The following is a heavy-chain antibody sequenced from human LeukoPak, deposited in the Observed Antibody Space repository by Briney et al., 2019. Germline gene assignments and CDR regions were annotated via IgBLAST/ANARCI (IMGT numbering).Heavy chain of an antibody. Sequence: GGSLRLSCAASGFTFSSYGMHWVRQAPGKGLEWVAVISYDGSSKYYADSVKGRFTISRDNSKNTLYLQMNSLRAEDTAVYYCAKDRTVGASYWYFDLWGRGTLVTVSS. CDR2: ISYDGSSK. CDR3: AKDRTVGASYWYFDL. CDR1: GFTFSSYG. J-gene: IGHJ2*01. D-gene: IGHD1-26*01. V-gene: IGHV3-30*18.